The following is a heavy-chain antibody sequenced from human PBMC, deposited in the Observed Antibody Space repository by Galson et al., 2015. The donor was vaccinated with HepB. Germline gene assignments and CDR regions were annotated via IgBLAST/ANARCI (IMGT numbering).Heavy chain of an antibody. CDR2: ISAYNGNT. J-gene: IGHJ3*02. D-gene: IGHD2-15*01. CDR3: ASCSGGSCYSRRGDAFDI. V-gene: IGHV1-18*04. Sequence: SVKVSCKASGYTFTSYGISWVRQAPGQGLEWMGWISAYNGNTNYAQKLQGRVTMTTDTSTSTAYMELRSLRSDDTAVYYCASCSGGSCYSRRGDAFDIWGQGTMVTVSS. CDR1: GYTFTSYG.